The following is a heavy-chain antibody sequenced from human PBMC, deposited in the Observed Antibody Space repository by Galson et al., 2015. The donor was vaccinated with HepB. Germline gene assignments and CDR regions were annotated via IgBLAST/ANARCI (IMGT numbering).Heavy chain of an antibody. CDR1: GFTFSNYG. V-gene: IGHV3-30*03. D-gene: IGHD3-10*01. J-gene: IGHJ4*02. Sequence: SLRLSCAASGFTFSNYGMHWVRQAPGKGLEWVAVISDDGRSKYYVDSVKGRFTVSRDNSKNTLYLQMNSLTVEDTAVYYCARRYCSDLCDYWGQGALVTVSS. CDR3: ARRYCSDLCDY. CDR2: ISDDGRSK.